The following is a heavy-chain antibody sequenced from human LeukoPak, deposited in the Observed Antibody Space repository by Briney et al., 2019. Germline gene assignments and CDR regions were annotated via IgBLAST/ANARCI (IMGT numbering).Heavy chain of an antibody. CDR2: IYTSGST. J-gene: IGHJ4*02. CDR1: GGSISSDTYY. V-gene: IGHV4-61*02. D-gene: IGHD6-19*01. CDR3: ARRSPEWLVRNFFDY. Sequence: PSETLSLTCTVSGGSISSDTYYWSWIRQPAGKGLEWIGRIYTSGSTNYNPSLKSRVTISVDTSKNQFSLKLSSVTAADTAVYYCARRSPEWLVRNFFDYWGQGTLVTVSS.